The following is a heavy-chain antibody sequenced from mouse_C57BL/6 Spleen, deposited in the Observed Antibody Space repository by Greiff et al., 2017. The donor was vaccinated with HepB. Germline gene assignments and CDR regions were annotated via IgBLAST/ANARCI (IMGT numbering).Heavy chain of an antibody. CDR2: IYPGDGDT. J-gene: IGHJ1*03. CDR3: ARYNDGYYRYFDV. D-gene: IGHD2-3*01. CDR1: GYAFSSSW. V-gene: IGHV1-82*01. Sequence: VQLQQSGPELVKPGASVKISCKASGYAFSSSWMNWVKQRPGKGLEWIGRIYPGDGDTNYNGKFKGKATLTADKSSSTAYMQLSSLTSEDSAVYFCARYNDGYYRYFDVWGTGTTVTVSS.